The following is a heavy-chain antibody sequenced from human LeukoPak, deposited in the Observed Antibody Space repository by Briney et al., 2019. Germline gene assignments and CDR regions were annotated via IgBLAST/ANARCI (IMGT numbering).Heavy chain of an antibody. CDR2: ISTSGGST. J-gene: IGHJ5*02. V-gene: IGHV3-23*01. Sequence: PGGSLRLSCAGSGFTFNKFAMTWVRQAPGKGLEWVTAISTSGGSTYYADSVKGRFTISRDNTKNTPYLQMNSLRVKDTAVYYCAKDVPWIGDSNSFEPWGQGTLVTVSS. CDR3: AKDVPWIGDSNSFEP. CDR1: GFTFNKFA. D-gene: IGHD3-10*01.